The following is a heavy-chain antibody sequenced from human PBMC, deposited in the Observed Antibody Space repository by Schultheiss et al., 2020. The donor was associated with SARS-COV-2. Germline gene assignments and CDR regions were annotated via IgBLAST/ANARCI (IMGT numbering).Heavy chain of an antibody. CDR1: GFTVSSNY. J-gene: IGHJ6*02. V-gene: IGHV3-30*18. D-gene: IGHD1-26*01. CDR3: AKGGSYYDYYKALDV. CDR2: ISYDGSNK. Sequence: GGSLRLSCAASGFTVSSNYMSWVRQAPGKGLEWVAVISYDGSNKYYADSVKGRFTISRDNSKNTLYLQMNSLRADDTAVYYCAKGGSYYDYYKALDVWGQGTTVTVSS.